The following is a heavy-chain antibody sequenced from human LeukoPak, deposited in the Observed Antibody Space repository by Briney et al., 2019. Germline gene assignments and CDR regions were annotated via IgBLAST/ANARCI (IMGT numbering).Heavy chain of an antibody. J-gene: IGHJ5*02. CDR2: IYHSGST. CDR1: GGSISSSNW. CDR3: ARLQKRITMVRGVDWFDP. D-gene: IGHD3-10*01. Sequence: SETLSLTCAVSGGSISSSNWWSWVRQPPGKGLEWIGEIYHSGSTNYNPSLKSRVTISVDKSKNQFSLKLSSETAADTAVYYCARLQKRITMVRGVDWFDPWGQGTLVTVSP. V-gene: IGHV4-4*02.